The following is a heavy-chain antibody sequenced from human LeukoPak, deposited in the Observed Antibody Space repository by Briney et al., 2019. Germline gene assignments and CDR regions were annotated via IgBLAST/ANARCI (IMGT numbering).Heavy chain of an antibody. CDR2: IKPDGSEK. CDR1: GFTFSNYW. J-gene: IGHJ4*02. V-gene: IGHV3-7*01. Sequence: QTGGSLRLSCAASGFTFSNYWMSWVRQAPGEGLEWVANIKPDGSEKYYVDSVKGRLTISKDDAKNSLYLQIHSLRADDTAVYYCVRDRFGYSDYWGQGTLVTVSS. D-gene: IGHD3-22*01. CDR3: VRDRFGYSDY.